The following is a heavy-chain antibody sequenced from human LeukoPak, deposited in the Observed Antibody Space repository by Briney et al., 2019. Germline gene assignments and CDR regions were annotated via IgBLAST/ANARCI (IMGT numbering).Heavy chain of an antibody. D-gene: IGHD3-10*01. CDR3: AKVSYGSGNWFDP. Sequence: KPSETLSLTCTLSVGSISSSNWWGWVRQPPGKGLEWIGEIYHSGSTTYNPSLKSRVTISVDKSENQFSLRLSSVTAADTVVYYCAKVSYGSGNWFDPWGQGTLVTVPS. CDR1: VGSISSSNW. V-gene: IGHV4-4*02. CDR2: IYHSGST. J-gene: IGHJ5*02.